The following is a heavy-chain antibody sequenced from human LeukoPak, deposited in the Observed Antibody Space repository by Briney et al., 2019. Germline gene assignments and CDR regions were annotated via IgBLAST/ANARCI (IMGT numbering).Heavy chain of an antibody. CDR1: GFTSSNSH. Sequence: GGSLRLSCAASGFTSSNSHMSWVRQAPGKGLEWASSITASDGAYYADPVKGRFTISRDSARNTQYLQMNSLRADDTAIYYCAKDLGACGRYCISYWGQGTLVTVSS. D-gene: IGHD2-21*01. V-gene: IGHV3-23*01. CDR3: AKDLGACGRYCISY. CDR2: ITASDGA. J-gene: IGHJ4*02.